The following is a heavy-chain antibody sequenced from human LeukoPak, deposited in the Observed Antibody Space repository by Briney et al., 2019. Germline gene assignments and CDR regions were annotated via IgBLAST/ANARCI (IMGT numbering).Heavy chain of an antibody. Sequence: QPGGSLRLSCAVSGISLSNYGMSWVRQAPGKGLEWGAGISGSGGSTNYADSVKGRFTISRDNPKNTLYLQMHRLRAEDTAVYFCAERGVVIRVILVGFHKEAYYFDSWGQGALVTVSS. V-gene: IGHV3-23*01. CDR3: AERGVVIRVILVGFHKEAYYFDS. CDR1: GISLSNYG. J-gene: IGHJ4*02. D-gene: IGHD3-22*01. CDR2: ISGSGGST.